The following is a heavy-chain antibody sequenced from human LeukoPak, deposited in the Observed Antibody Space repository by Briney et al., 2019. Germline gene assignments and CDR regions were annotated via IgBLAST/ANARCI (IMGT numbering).Heavy chain of an antibody. CDR3: ARSRYSGYDYSRKGYYYYMDV. Sequence: SETLSLTCTVSGGSISSHYWSWIRQPPGKGLEWIGYIYYSGSTNYNPSLKSRVTISVDTSKNQFSLKLSSVTAADTAVYYCARSRYSGYDYSRKGYYYYMDVWGKGTTVTVSS. J-gene: IGHJ6*03. CDR1: GGSISSHY. D-gene: IGHD5-12*01. V-gene: IGHV4-59*11. CDR2: IYYSGST.